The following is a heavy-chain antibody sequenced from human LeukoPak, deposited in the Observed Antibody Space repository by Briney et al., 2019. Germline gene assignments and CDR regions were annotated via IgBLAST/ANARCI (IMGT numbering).Heavy chain of an antibody. Sequence: GGSLRLSCAASGFTFSSYSMNWVRQAPGKGLEWVSYISSSSGTIYYADSVKGRFTISRDNAKNSLYLQMNSLRAEDTAVYYCARGAIVGANFDYWGQGTLVTVSS. J-gene: IGHJ4*02. CDR3: ARGAIVGANFDY. D-gene: IGHD1-26*01. CDR1: GFTFSSYS. V-gene: IGHV3-48*01. CDR2: ISSSSGTI.